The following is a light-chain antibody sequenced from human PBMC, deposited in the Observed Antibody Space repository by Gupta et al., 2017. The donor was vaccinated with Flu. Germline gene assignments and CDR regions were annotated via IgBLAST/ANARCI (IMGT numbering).Light chain of an antibody. CDR3: QQYIIYPQP. Sequence: DIQMTQSPSTLSAYVGDRVTINCRASQSINDWLAWYQQKPGKAPKLLIYQASNLESWVPSRFSGSGSRTEFALTISSLQPDDFATYYCQQYIIYPQPFGQGTRVEVK. CDR1: QSINDW. CDR2: QAS. V-gene: IGKV1-5*03. J-gene: IGKJ1*01.